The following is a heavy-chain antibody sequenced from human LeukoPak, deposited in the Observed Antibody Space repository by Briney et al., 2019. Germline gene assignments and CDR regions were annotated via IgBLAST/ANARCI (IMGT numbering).Heavy chain of an antibody. CDR3: AREGAIVVVVAATNYYFDY. Sequence: SQTLSLTCTVSGGSISSGSYYWSWIRQPAGKGLEWIGRIYTSGSTNYNPSLKSRVTISVDTSKNQFSLKLSSVTAADTAVYYCAREGAIVVVVAATNYYFDYWGQGTLVTVSS. CDR2: IYTSGST. CDR1: GGSISSGSYY. J-gene: IGHJ4*02. V-gene: IGHV4-61*02. D-gene: IGHD2-15*01.